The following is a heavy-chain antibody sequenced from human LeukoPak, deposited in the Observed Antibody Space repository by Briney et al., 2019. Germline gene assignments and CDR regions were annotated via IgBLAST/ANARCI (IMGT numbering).Heavy chain of an antibody. CDR1: GGSISSYY. V-gene: IGHV4-59*01. D-gene: IGHD2-2*02. CDR3: ARLQYQLLYWYFDL. CDR2: IYYSGGT. J-gene: IGHJ2*01. Sequence: SETLSLTCTVSGGSISSYYWSWIRQPPGKGLEWIGYIYYSGGTNYNPSLKSRVTISVDTSKNQFSLKLSSVTAADTAVYYCARLQYQLLYWYFDLWGRGTLVTVSS.